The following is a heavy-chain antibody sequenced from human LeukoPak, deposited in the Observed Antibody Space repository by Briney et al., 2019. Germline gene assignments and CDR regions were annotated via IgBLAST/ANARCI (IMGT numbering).Heavy chain of an antibody. V-gene: IGHV4-34*01. J-gene: IGHJ4*02. CDR3: ASHWCSSSSCHYDY. Sequence: SETLSLTCAVYGGSFSGYYWSWIRQPPGKGLEWIGEINHSGSTNYNPSLKSRVTISVDTSKNQFSLKLSSVTAADTAVYYCASHWCSSSSCHYDYWGQGTLVTVSS. CDR1: GGSFSGYY. D-gene: IGHD6-6*01. CDR2: INHSGST.